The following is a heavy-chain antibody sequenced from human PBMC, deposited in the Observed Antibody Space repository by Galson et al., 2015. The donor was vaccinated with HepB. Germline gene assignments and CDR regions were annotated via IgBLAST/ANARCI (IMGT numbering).Heavy chain of an antibody. CDR1: GFTFSSYW. V-gene: IGHV3-7*03. CDR3: ARVQTSTWFGGMGWFDP. D-gene: IGHD3-10*01. J-gene: IGHJ5*02. CDR2: IKQDGSEK. Sequence: SLRLSCAASGFTFSSYWMSWVRQAPGKGLEWVANIKQDGSEKYYVDSVKGRFTISRDNAKNSLYLQMNSLRAEDTAVYYCARVQTSTWFGGMGWFDPWGQGTLVTVSS.